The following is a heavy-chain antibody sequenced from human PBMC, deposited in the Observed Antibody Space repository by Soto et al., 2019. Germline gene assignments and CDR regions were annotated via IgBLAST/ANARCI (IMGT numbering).Heavy chain of an antibody. CDR3: TTGINFQYYFDY. D-gene: IGHD1-20*01. V-gene: IGHV3-15*01. Sequence: GGSLRLSCAASGFTFSNAWMSWVRQAPGKGLEWVGRIKSKNDGETTDYSAPVKGRFTSSREDSKNTLYLQMNSPKTEDTGVYYYTTGINFQYYFDYCFQGTLATVSS. J-gene: IGHJ4*02. CDR2: IKSKNDGETT. CDR1: GFTFSNAW.